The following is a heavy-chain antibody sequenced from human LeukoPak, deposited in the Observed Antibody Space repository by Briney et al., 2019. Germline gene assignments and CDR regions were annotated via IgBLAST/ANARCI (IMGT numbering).Heavy chain of an antibody. J-gene: IGHJ4*02. Sequence: GGSLRLSCATSGFSFPDHTINWVPQAPGKGLGRVGYITSKPQGGTTKYAASVADRITISRVDSKSIVYLELNSLQTEDSGVYYCTRGRCAACLIDYWGQGTLVTVSS. V-gene: IGHV3-49*04. CDR1: GFSFPDHT. D-gene: IGHD2-15*01. CDR3: TRGRCAACLIDY. CDR2: ITSKPQGGTT.